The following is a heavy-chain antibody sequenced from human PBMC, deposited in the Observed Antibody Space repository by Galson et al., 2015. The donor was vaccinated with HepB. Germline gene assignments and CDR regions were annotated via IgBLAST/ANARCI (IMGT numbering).Heavy chain of an antibody. J-gene: IGHJ6*02. CDR2: ISSNSNNI. Sequence: SLRLSCAASGFTFSDYSIKWVRQAPGKGLEWVSSISSNSNNIYYTDSVKGRFTISRDNAKNSLYLQMNSLRAEDTAVYYCARDPSGILNANYDMDVWGQGTTVTVSS. CDR3: ARDPSGILNANYDMDV. CDR1: GFTFSDYS. V-gene: IGHV3-21*01. D-gene: IGHD3-9*01.